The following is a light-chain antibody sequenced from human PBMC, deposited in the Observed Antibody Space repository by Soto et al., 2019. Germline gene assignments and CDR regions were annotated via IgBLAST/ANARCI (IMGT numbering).Light chain of an antibody. CDR2: GAS. J-gene: IGKJ2*01. CDR3: QQYGSSPYT. Sequence: EIVLTQSPGTLSLSPGERATLSCRASQSVSSSYLAWYKQKPGQAPRLLIYGASSRATGIPDRFSGSGSGGDFTVTISRLEPEDFAVYYCQQYGSSPYTFGQGTKLEIK. CDR1: QSVSSSY. V-gene: IGKV3-20*01.